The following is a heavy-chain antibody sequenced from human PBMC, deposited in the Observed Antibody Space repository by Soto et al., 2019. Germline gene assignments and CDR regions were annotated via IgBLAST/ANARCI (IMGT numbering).Heavy chain of an antibody. CDR1: GGSISSGDYY. CDR2: IYYSGST. J-gene: IGHJ6*02. D-gene: IGHD3-3*01. V-gene: IGHV4-30-4*01. CDR3: ARNYTTAAVEYYYYGMDV. Sequence: TLSLTCTVSGGSISSGDYYWSWIRQPPGKGLEWIGYIYYSGSTYYNPSLKSRVTISVDTSKNQFSLKLSSVTAADTAVYYCARNYTTAAVEYYYYGMDVWGQGTTVTVSS.